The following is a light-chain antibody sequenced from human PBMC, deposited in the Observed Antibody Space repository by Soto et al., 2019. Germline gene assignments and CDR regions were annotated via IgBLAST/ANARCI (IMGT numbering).Light chain of an antibody. CDR2: AVY. CDR3: CSYAGTYTWV. V-gene: IGLV2-11*01. Sequence: QSALTQPRSVSGSPGQSVTISCTGTSSDVGGYHFVSWYQQHPGKAPTLMIYAVYKRPSGVPDRFSGSKSGNTASLTISGLQAEDEASYYCCSYAGTYTWVFGGGTKLTVL. CDR1: SSDVGGYHF. J-gene: IGLJ3*02.